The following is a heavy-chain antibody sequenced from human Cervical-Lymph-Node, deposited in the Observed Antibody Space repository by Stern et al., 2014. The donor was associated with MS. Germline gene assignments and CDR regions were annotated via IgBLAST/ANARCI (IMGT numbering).Heavy chain of an antibody. V-gene: IGHV7-4-1*02. CDR3: ARSVPAAPYYYGFDV. Sequence: VQLVESGSELKKPGASVKVSCKASGYTFTNYAINWVRQAPGQGLEWMGWFNTNTGNPRDAQGFTGRSVFSLDTSVSTAYLQISSLKADDTAVYYCARSVPAAPYYYGFDVWGQGTTVTVSS. CDR2: FNTNTGNP. J-gene: IGHJ6*02. D-gene: IGHD2-2*01. CDR1: GYTFTNYA.